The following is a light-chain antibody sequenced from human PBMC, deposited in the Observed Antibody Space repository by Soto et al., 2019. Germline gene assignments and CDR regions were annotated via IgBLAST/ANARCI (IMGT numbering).Light chain of an antibody. V-gene: IGKV3-11*01. CDR2: AAY. J-gene: IGKJ5*01. CDR3: QQRHIWPIT. Sequence: EVVLTQPPVTLSLSPGERDTLSCRASQSFRGLLAWYQQKPGQAPRLLIYAAYNRATGIPPRFSGSGSGTDFTLTIRSLEPEDSAVYYCQQRHIWPITFGQGTRLESK. CDR1: QSFRGL.